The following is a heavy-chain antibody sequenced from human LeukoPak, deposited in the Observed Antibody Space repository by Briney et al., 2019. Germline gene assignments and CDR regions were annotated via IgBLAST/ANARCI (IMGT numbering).Heavy chain of an antibody. D-gene: IGHD3-9*01. CDR2: IKPDGTAT. Sequence: GGSLRLSCAASGFTFSSYFMNWVRQAPGQGLEWVANIKPDGTATHYVDSVKGRFTISRDNAKDSLFLQITSLRAEDTALYYCARGLDYSFDSWGQGTLVTVSS. V-gene: IGHV3-7*01. J-gene: IGHJ4*02. CDR1: GFTFSSYF. CDR3: ARGLDYSFDS.